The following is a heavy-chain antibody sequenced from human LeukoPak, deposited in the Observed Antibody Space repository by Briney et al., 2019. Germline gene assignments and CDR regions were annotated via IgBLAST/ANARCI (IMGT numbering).Heavy chain of an antibody. D-gene: IGHD3-22*01. CDR1: GFTFSSYA. Sequence: PGGSLRLSCAASGFTFSSYAMSWVRQAPGKGLEWVSAIGGSGGSTYYADSVKGRFTISRDNSKNTLYLQMNSLRAEDTAVYYCAKSIPYYDSSGYYGYDAFDIWGQGTMVTVSS. CDR2: IGGSGGST. J-gene: IGHJ3*02. V-gene: IGHV3-23*01. CDR3: AKSIPYYDSSGYYGYDAFDI.